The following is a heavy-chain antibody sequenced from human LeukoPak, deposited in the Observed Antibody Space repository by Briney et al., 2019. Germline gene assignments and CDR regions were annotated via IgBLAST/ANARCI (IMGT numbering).Heavy chain of an antibody. CDR3: ATDRATQYFDY. J-gene: IGHJ4*02. D-gene: IGHD2-15*01. V-gene: IGHV3-33*08. Sequence: GRSLRLSCAASGFTFSDYAMHWVRQAPGKGLEWVAVIWYDGSNKDYADSVKGRFTVSRDNSRNTLFLQMNSLRVEDTAVYYCATDRATQYFDYWGQGTLVSVPS. CDR1: GFTFSDYA. CDR2: IWYDGSNK.